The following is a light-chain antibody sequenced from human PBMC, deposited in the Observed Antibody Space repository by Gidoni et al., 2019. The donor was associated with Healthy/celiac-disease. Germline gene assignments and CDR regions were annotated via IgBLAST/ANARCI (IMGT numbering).Light chain of an antibody. CDR1: QSLVSSDGNTY. J-gene: IGKJ2*01. CDR2: KVS. V-gene: IGKV2-30*01. Sequence: DVVRTQSPLQLPVTLGQPASISCRSSQSLVSSDGNTYLNWFPQRPGQSPRRLIYKVSNRDSGVPDRVSGSGSGTDFTLKISRVEAEDVGVYYCMQGTHWPYTFGQGTKLEIK. CDR3: MQGTHWPYT.